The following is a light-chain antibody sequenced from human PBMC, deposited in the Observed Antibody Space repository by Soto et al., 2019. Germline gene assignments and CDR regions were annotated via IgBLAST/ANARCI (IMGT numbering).Light chain of an antibody. CDR2: DAS. V-gene: IGKV3-20*01. CDR1: QSVTSS. CDR3: QQFSSYPLT. Sequence: EIVLTQSPATLSLSPGDTATLSCRASQSVTSSLAWYQQKPGQAPRLLIYDASSRATGIPDRFSGGGSGTDFTLTISRLEPEDFAVYYCQQFSSYPLTFGGGTKVDIK. J-gene: IGKJ4*01.